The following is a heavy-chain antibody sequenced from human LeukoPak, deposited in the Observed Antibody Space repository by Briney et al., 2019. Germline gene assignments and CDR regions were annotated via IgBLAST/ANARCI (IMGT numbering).Heavy chain of an antibody. CDR1: GYTFTSYG. CDR2: ISGHNGKT. J-gene: IGHJ6*03. D-gene: IGHD3-3*01. V-gene: IGHV1-18*01. Sequence: ASVKVSCKASGYTFTSYGINWVRQAPGQGLEWMGWISGHNGKTNYAQKLQGRVTMTTDTSTNTTYMELRSLRSDDTAVYYCARGIDFWSGYSSNYYYYMDVWGKGTTVTVSS. CDR3: ARGIDFWSGYSSNYYYYMDV.